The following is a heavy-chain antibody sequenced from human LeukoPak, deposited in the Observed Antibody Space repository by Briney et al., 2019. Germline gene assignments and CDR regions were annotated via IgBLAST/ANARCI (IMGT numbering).Heavy chain of an antibody. V-gene: IGHV3-33*01. CDR1: GFTFSSYG. CDR2: IWYDGSNK. J-gene: IGHJ4*02. CDR3: ARWFSSYFDY. D-gene: IGHD3-10*01. Sequence: GGSLRLCCAASGFTFSSYGMPWVRQAPGKGLEWVAVIWYDGSNKYYADSVKGRFTISRDNSKNTLYLQMNSLRAEDTAVYYCARWFSSYFDYWGQGTLVTVSS.